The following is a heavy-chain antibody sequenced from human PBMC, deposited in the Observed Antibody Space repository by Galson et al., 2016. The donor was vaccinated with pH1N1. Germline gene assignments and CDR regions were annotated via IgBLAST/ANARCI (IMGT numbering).Heavy chain of an antibody. CDR1: GYSISSGYY. J-gene: IGHJ3*02. Sequence: ETLSLTCAVSGYSISSGYYWAWIRPPPGKGMEWIGRLYHSGSTYYNPSLKSPVTISVDTSKNQLSLNLNSVTAAETAVYYCATYIVAPLFDAFDIWGQGTMVTVSS. CDR3: ATYIVAPLFDAFDI. CDR2: LYHSGST. V-gene: IGHV4-38-2*01. D-gene: IGHD5-12*01.